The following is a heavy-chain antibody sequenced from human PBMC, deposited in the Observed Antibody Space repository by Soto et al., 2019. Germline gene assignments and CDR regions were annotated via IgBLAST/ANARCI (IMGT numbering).Heavy chain of an antibody. CDR1: GFSLTTSGVG. CDR2: IYWDDDK. Sequence: QITLKESGPTVVKPTETLTLTCTFSGFSLTTSGVGVGWVRQSPGKAPEWLALIYWDDDKRYSTSLKSRLTITKDTSKNQVVLTMAHVDPADTATSYCAHRVLRTVFGLVTTTAIYFDFWGQGTPVVVSS. CDR3: AHRVLRTVFGLVTTTAIYFDF. V-gene: IGHV2-5*02. J-gene: IGHJ4*02. D-gene: IGHD3-3*01.